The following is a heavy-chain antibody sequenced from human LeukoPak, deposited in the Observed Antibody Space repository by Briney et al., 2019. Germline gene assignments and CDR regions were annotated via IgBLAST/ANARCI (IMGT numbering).Heavy chain of an antibody. V-gene: IGHV3-30*04. CDR1: GFSFRSYA. Sequence: GGSLRLSCAASGFSFRSYAMHWVRQAPAKGLEWVAFMSYDGTKEYYADSVKGRFTISRDNSINNLYLQINSLGPEDTGVYYCAKDRYGSGNNDRDAWGQGTRVSVSS. CDR2: MSYDGTKE. J-gene: IGHJ5*02. D-gene: IGHD3-10*01. CDR3: AKDRYGSGNNDRDA.